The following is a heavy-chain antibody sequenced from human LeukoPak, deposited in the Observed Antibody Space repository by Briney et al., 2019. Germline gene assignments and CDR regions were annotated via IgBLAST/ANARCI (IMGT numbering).Heavy chain of an antibody. Sequence: ASVKVSCKVSGYSLTELSMHWVRQAPGKGLEWMGGFDPDDGETPLFAQKFQGRVSMTEDTSTDTAYMELSSLSSEDTAVYYCATGTIYCSSCSGDYWGQGTLATVSS. D-gene: IGHD2-2*01. CDR1: GYSLTELS. V-gene: IGHV1-24*01. J-gene: IGHJ4*02. CDR3: ATGTIYCSSCSGDY. CDR2: FDPDDGET.